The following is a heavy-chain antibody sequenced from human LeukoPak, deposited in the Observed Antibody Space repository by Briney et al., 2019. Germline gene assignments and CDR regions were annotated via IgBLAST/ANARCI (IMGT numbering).Heavy chain of an antibody. CDR3: ARSLLDSSGYYYPEEYFDY. D-gene: IGHD3-22*01. CDR2: IYYSGST. J-gene: IGHJ4*02. CDR1: GGSISSYY. Sequence: SETLSLTCTVPGGSISSYYRSWIRQPPGKGLEWIGYIYYSGSTNYNPSLKSRVTISVDTSKNQFSLKLSSVTAADTAVYYCARSLLDSSGYYYPEEYFDYWGQGTLVTVSS. V-gene: IGHV4-59*01.